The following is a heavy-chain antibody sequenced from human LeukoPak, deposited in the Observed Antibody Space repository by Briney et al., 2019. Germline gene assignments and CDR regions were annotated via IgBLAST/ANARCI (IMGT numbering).Heavy chain of an antibody. CDR1: GFTVSSNY. D-gene: IGHD3-10*01. CDR2: IYSGGST. Sequence: GGSLRLSCAASGFTVSSNYMSWVRQAPGKGLEWVSVIYSGGSTHYADSVKGRFTISRDNAKNSLYLQMNSLRAEDTAVYYCARDLGFYYGSGSYSTLAAFDIWGQGTMVTVSS. CDR3: ARDLGFYYGSGSYSTLAAFDI. J-gene: IGHJ3*02. V-gene: IGHV3-53*01.